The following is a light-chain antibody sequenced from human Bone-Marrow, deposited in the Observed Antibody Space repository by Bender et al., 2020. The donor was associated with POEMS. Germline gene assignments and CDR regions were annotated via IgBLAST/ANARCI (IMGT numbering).Light chain of an antibody. J-gene: IGLJ1*01. CDR3: CSYEGSSISYV. V-gene: IGLV3-1*01. CDR2: QDT. Sequence: SYEVTQPPSVSVSPGQTASITCSGDDLGDKYVAWYQQKPGQSPVLVIYQDTKRPSGVSDRFSGSRSGNAASLTISGLQADDEADYYCCSYEGSSISYVFGPGTKVTVL. CDR1: DLGDKY.